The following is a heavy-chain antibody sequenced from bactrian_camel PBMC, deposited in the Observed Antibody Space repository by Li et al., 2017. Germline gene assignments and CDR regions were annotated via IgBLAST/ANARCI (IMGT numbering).Heavy chain of an antibody. J-gene: IGHJ6*01. CDR1: GSTKRSHC. V-gene: IGHV3S26*01. CDR2: IDGTGSK. CDR3: VAEINKAKVYAGSWYPASGY. Sequence: VQLVESGGGSVEAGGSLKLSCAASGSTKRSHCMAWFRQVRGKEREGVAHIDGTGSKRYGDSAQGRFTISKDHAKNTLYLQMDSLKPEDTAMYYCVAEINKAKVYAGSWYPASGYWGQGTQVTV. D-gene: IGHD1*01.